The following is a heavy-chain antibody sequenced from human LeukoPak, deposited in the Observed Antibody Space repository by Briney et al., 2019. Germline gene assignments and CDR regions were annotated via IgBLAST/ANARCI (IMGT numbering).Heavy chain of an antibody. J-gene: IGHJ6*03. D-gene: IGHD3-3*01. CDR1: GFTFSSYA. V-gene: IGHV3-23*01. CDR2: ISGSGGST. Sequence: PGGSLRLSCAASGFTFSSYAMSWVRQAPGKGLEWVSAISGSGGSTYYADSVKGRFTISRDNSKNTLYLQMNSLRAEDTAVYYCAKATIFGVVRYYYYYMDVWGKGTTVTVSS. CDR3: AKATIFGVVRYYYYYMDV.